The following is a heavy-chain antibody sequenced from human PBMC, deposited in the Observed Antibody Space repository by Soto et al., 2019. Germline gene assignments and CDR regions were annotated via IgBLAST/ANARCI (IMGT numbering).Heavy chain of an antibody. CDR2: ISSNGGST. V-gene: IGHV3-64D*08. Sequence: GGSLRLSCAASGFTFSNYWMPWVRQAPGKGLEYVSAISSNGGSTYYADSVKGRFTISRDNSKNTLYLQMSSLRAEDTAVYYCVKDSSYYYDSSGYSGWGQGTLVTVSS. CDR1: GFTFSNYW. J-gene: IGHJ4*02. CDR3: VKDSSYYYDSSGYSG. D-gene: IGHD3-22*01.